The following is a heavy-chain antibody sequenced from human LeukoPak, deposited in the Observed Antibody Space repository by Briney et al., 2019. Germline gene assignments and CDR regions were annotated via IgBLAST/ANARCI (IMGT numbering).Heavy chain of an antibody. Sequence: GGSLRLSCVVSGIPFSDYYMNWIRQTPGKGLEWISYISASSSYTDYADSVKGRFTISRDNAQNALFLQMNRLRVEDTAVYYCAAGAAADYWGQGTLVTVSS. V-gene: IGHV3-11*03. CDR1: GIPFSDYY. J-gene: IGHJ4*02. CDR3: AAGAAADY. D-gene: IGHD6-13*01. CDR2: ISASSSYT.